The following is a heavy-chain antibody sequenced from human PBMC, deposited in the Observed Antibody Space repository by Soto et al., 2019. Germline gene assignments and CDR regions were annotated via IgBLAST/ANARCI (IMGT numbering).Heavy chain of an antibody. D-gene: IGHD2-8*02. V-gene: IGHV4-59*02. CDR1: GASVSDYY. CDR3: ARDDSGGFGSYYYYGMDV. CDR2: IHNGGTA. J-gene: IGHJ6*02. Sequence: PSETLSLTCTVSGASVSDYYWTWIRQPEGKGLEWIGNIHNGGTANYNPSLRRRVTISVDTSKNQFSLSLRSVTAADTAVYYCARDDSGGFGSYYYYGMDVWGQGTTVTVSS.